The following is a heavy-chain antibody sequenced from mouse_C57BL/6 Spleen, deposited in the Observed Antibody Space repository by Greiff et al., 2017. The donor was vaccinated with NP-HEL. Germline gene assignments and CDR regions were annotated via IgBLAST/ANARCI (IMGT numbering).Heavy chain of an antibody. CDR1: GFTFSSYA. V-gene: IGHV5-4*01. CDR2: ISDGGSYT. J-gene: IGHJ4*01. Sequence: EVQLVESGGGLVKPGGSLKLSCAASGFTFSSYAMSWVRQTPEKRLEWVATISDGGSYTYYPDNVKGRFTISRDNAKNNLYLQMSHLKSEDTAMYYCARARMDYWGQGTSVTVSS. CDR3: ARARMDY.